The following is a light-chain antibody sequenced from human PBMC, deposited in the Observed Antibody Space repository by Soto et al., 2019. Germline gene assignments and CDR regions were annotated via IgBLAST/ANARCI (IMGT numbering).Light chain of an antibody. V-gene: IGKV3-15*01. CDR2: AAS. CDR1: QSISGN. CDR3: QPYNSWTLIS. J-gene: IGKJ5*01. Sequence: ELMMTQSPATLSVSPGERATLSCRASQSISGNIAWYQQKPGQAPRLLIYAASIRASGIPARFSGTGFGRAFPLSISSLQSEDSAVYFCQPYNSWTLISFGQGTRLEIK.